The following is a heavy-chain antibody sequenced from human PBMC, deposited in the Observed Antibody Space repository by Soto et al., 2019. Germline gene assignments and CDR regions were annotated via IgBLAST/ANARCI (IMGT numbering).Heavy chain of an antibody. CDR3: ARKAWVRFDY. D-gene: IGHD7-27*01. CDR2: VCHTGNT. V-gene: IGHV4-4*02. CDR1: GDSISSSVW. J-gene: IGHJ4*02. Sequence: SETLSLTCAVSGDSISSSVWWTWVRQPPGKGLEWIGEVCHTGNTNYNPSLKSRVTMSVDKSTNELSLKVTSVTAADTAIYYCARKAWVRFDYWGQGALVTVSS.